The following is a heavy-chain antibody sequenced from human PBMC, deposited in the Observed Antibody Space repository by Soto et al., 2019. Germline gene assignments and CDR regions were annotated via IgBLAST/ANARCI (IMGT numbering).Heavy chain of an antibody. CDR3: ARDRAVPAAMYGYYYYYGMDF. Sequence: SETLSLTCTVSGGSVSSSGNYWGWIRQPPGKGLEWIGSIYYSGSTYYNPSLKSRVTASVDTSKNQFSLKLSSVTAADTAVYYCARDRAVPAAMYGYYYYYGMDFWGQGTTVTVSS. V-gene: IGHV4-39*07. CDR2: IYYSGST. CDR1: GGSVSSSGNY. D-gene: IGHD2-2*01. J-gene: IGHJ6*02.